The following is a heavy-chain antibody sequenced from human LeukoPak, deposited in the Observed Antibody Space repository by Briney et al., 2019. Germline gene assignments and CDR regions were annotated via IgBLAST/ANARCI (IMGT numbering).Heavy chain of an antibody. J-gene: IGHJ4*02. Sequence: PSETLSLTCTVSGGSISSSSYYWGWIRQPPGKGLEWIGSMYYSGSTYYNPSRKSRVPISLDTSQEQFSLKLRSLTAADTAVYYCAIEKDGGGSYIPSGYWGQGTLVTVSS. CDR3: AIEKDGGGSYIPSGY. CDR1: GGSISSSSYY. D-gene: IGHD2-15*01. V-gene: IGHV4-39*07. CDR2: MYYSGST.